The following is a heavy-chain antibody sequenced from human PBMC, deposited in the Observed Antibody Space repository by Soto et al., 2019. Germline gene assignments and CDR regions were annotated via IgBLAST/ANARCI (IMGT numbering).Heavy chain of an antibody. CDR3: VRDRVAAAGNLFDY. D-gene: IGHD6-13*01. Sequence: SETLSLTCTVSGGSISSGGYYWSWIRQHPGKGLEWIGYIYYSGSTYYNPSLKSRVTISVDTSKNQFSLKLSSVTAADTAVYYCVRDRVAAAGNLFDYWGQGTLVTVSS. J-gene: IGHJ4*02. V-gene: IGHV4-31*03. CDR2: IYYSGST. CDR1: GGSISSGGYY.